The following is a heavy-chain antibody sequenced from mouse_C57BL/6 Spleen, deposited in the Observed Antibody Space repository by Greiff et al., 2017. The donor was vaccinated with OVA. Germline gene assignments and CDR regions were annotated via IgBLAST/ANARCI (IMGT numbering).Heavy chain of an antibody. CDR1: GFNIKNTY. D-gene: IGHD4-1*01. J-gene: IGHJ2*01. CDR3: ARLNWDRYYFDY. Sequence: EVQLQQSVAELVRPGASVKLSCTASGFNIKNTYMPWVKQRPEQGLEWIGRIDPANGNTKYAPKFQGKATITADTSSNTAYLQLSSLTSEDTAIYYCARLNWDRYYFDYWGQGTTLTVSS. CDR2: IDPANGNT. V-gene: IGHV14-3*01.